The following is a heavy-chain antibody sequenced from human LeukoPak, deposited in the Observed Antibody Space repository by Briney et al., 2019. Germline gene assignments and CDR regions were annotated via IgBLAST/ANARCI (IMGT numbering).Heavy chain of an antibody. J-gene: IGHJ3*02. CDR1: GFTVSSNY. CDR2: IYSGGRT. Sequence: GGSLRLSCVASGFTVSSNYMSWVRQAPGRGLEWVSLIYSGGRTYYADSVKGRFTISRDNFKNMVYLQMNSMRAEDTAVYYCARGVPGAYGSGAFDIWGQGTMGTVS. CDR3: ARGVPGAYGSGAFDI. D-gene: IGHD1-26*01. V-gene: IGHV3-66*01.